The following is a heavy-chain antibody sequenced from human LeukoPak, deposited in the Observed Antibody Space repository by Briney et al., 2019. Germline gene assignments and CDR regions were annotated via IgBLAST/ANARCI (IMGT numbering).Heavy chain of an antibody. Sequence: GGSLRLSCAASGFTFSAYAMTWVRQAPGKGLEWVSAISGSGGSTYYADSVKGRFTISRDNSKNTLYLQMNNLRAEDTAIYYCAKGSSSWYVFDYWGQGTLVTVSS. CDR3: AKGSSSWYVFDY. CDR2: ISGSGGST. J-gene: IGHJ4*02. CDR1: GFTFSAYA. V-gene: IGHV3-23*01. D-gene: IGHD6-13*01.